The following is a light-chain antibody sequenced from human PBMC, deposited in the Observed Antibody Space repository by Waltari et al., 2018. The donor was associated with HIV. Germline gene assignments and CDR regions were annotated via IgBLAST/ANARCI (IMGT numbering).Light chain of an antibody. J-gene: IGKJ4*01. Sequence: EIVLTQSPVTLSLSTGERADLSCRASQSVGYFLAWYQQKPGQAPRLLIYAVSKRAAGTPARFSGSGSKTNFTLTISALEPEDFVVYYCQQRINWPLTFGGGTRVEI. CDR3: QQRINWPLT. CDR2: AVS. V-gene: IGKV3-11*01. CDR1: QSVGYF.